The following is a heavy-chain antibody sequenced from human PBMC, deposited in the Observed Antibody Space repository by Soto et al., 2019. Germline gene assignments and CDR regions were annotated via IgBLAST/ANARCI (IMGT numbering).Heavy chain of an antibody. V-gene: IGHV4-34*01. J-gene: IGHJ6*03. Sequence: QVQLQQWGAGLLKPSETLSLTCAVYGGSFSGYYWSWIRQPPGKGLEWIGEINHSGSTNYNPSLKSRVTISVDTSKNPFSLKLSSVTAGDTAVYYCARGGGYDYIWGSYRSYYYYYMDVWGKGTTVTVSS. CDR3: ARGGGYDYIWGSYRSYYYYYMDV. CDR2: INHSGST. CDR1: GGSFSGYY. D-gene: IGHD3-16*02.